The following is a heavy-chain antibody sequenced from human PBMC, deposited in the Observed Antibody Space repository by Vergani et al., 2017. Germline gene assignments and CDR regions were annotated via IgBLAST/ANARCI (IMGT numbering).Heavy chain of an antibody. Sequence: QVQLVQSGAEVKKPGASVKVSCWASGYTFIEYDIDWVRQAAGQGLEWMGWMNPKSGNSGFAQKFQGRVTMTRDTSISTAYMELNSRTSEDTAVYYCARAPGRRCSGGSCYSSFRWFDPWGQGTLVTVFS. V-gene: IGHV1-8*01. CDR1: GYTFIEYD. CDR2: MNPKSGNS. D-gene: IGHD2-15*01. CDR3: ARAPGRRCSGGSCYSSFRWFDP. J-gene: IGHJ5*02.